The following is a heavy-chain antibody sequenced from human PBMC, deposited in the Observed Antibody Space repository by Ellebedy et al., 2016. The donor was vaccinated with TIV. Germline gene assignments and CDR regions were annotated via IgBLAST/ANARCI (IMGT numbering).Heavy chain of an antibody. Sequence: SETLSLXCTVSGGSIYSYHWSWIRQPAGKGLEWIGRIYSSGDTKYNLSLKSRITMSVDRSKSQFSLRLTSLTAADTAVYYCARDSGSGWYSDYRLEYWGQGTLVTVSS. CDR3: ARDSGSGWYSDYRLEY. J-gene: IGHJ4*02. CDR1: GGSIYSYH. V-gene: IGHV4-4*07. D-gene: IGHD6-19*01. CDR2: IYSSGDT.